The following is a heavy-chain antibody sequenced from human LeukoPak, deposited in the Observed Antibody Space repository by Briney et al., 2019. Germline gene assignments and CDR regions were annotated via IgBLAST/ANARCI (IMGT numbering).Heavy chain of an antibody. J-gene: IGHJ2*01. CDR2: IYHSGST. CDR1: GGSISSGGYS. CDR3: ARDREGWYFDL. D-gene: IGHD1-26*01. Sequence: PSETLSLTCTVSGGSISSGGYSWSWIRQPPGKGLEWIGCIYHSGSTYYNPSLKSRVTISVDRSKNQFSLKLSSVTAADTAVYYCARDREGWYFDLWGRGTLVTVSS. V-gene: IGHV4-30-2*01.